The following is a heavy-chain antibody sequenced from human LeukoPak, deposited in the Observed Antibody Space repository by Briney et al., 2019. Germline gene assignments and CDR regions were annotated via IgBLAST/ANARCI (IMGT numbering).Heavy chain of an antibody. CDR2: INPGGDNT. J-gene: IGHJ3*02. D-gene: IGHD5-24*01. CDR1: GYTFTNYY. CDR3: ARVRDGYNDAYDI. Sequence: ASVKVSCKASGYTFTNYYIHWVRQAPGQGLEWMGLINPGGDNTDYAQNFQGRLTLTGDTSTSTVYMELSSLRSEDTAVYYCARVRDGYNDAYDIWGQGTMVTVTS. V-gene: IGHV1-46*01.